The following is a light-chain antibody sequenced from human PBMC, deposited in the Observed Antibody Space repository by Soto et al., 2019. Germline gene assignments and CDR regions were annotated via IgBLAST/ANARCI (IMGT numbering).Light chain of an antibody. Sequence: QSALTQPATVSGSPGQSITISCTGTSSDVGGYKYVSWYQQHPGKVPKLMTYDVSDRPSGVSYRFSGSKSGNTASLTISGLQAEDEADYYCTSYTISNTVIFGGGTKLTVL. CDR3: TSYTISNTVI. CDR2: DVS. J-gene: IGLJ2*01. V-gene: IGLV2-14*03. CDR1: SSDVGGYKY.